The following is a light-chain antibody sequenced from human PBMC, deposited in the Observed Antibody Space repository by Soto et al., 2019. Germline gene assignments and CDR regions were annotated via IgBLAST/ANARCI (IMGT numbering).Light chain of an antibody. CDR3: QQSYSSPPT. J-gene: IGKJ1*01. Sequence: IRITQSHSSLSASTGDRVTITCRASQGISSFLAWYQQKPGKAPKLLIYAASSLQSGVPSRFSGSRSGPDFTLTISSLQPEDFATYYCQQSYSSPPTFGQGTKVDI. CDR2: AAS. V-gene: IGKV1-8*01. CDR1: QGISSF.